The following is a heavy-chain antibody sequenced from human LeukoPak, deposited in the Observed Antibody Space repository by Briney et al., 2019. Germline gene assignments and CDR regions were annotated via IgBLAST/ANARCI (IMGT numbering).Heavy chain of an antibody. V-gene: IGHV4-38-2*02. Sequence: SETLSLTCAVSGYSISSRYYWGWIRQPPGKGLEWIGSIYHSGSTYYNPSLKSRVTISVDTSKNQFSLKLSSVTAADTAVYYCARDNSITMSYWGQGTLVTVSS. CDR2: IYHSGST. CDR3: ARDNSITMSY. J-gene: IGHJ4*02. CDR1: GYSISSRYY. D-gene: IGHD3-10*02.